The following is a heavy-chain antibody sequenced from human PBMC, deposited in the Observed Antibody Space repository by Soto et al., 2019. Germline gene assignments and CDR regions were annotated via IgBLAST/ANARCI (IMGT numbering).Heavy chain of an antibody. V-gene: IGHV4-39*01. Sequence: SETLSLTCTVSGGSISSSSYYWGWIRQPPGKGLEWIGSIYYSGSTYYNPSLKSRVTISVDTSKNQFSLKLSSVTAADTAVYYCARHLAEGYFDHWGQGTLVTVSS. CDR3: ARHLAEGYFDH. CDR2: IYYSGST. CDR1: GGSISSSSYY. J-gene: IGHJ4*02.